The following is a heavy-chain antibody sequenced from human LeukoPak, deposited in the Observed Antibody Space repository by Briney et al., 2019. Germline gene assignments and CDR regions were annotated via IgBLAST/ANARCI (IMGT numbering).Heavy chain of an antibody. V-gene: IGHV3-53*01. CDR2: IYSDGST. CDR1: ELTVSSNC. D-gene: IGHD1-14*01. J-gene: IGHJ4*02. CDR3: ARRAGIYSHPYDY. Sequence: GGSLRLSCAASELTVSSNCMTWVRQAPGKGLEWVSFIYSDGSTYYADSVRGRFTISRDNSKNTQFLQMNSLRAEDTAVYYCARRAGIYSHPYDYWGQGTLVTVSS.